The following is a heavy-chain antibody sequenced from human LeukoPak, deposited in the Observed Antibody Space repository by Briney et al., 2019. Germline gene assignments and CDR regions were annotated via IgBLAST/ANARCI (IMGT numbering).Heavy chain of an antibody. CDR1: GFTFSSYW. Sequence: PGGSLKLSCAASGFTFSSYWMHRVRQAPGKGLVWVSRINSDGSSTSYADSVKGRFTISRDNAKNTLYLQMNSLRAEDTAIYYCARDGYNLDTFDIWGQGTMVTVSS. V-gene: IGHV3-74*01. CDR3: ARDGYNLDTFDI. J-gene: IGHJ3*02. D-gene: IGHD5-24*01. CDR2: INSDGSST.